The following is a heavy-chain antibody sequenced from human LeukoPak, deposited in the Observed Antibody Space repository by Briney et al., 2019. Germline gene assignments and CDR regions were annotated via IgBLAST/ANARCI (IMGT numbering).Heavy chain of an antibody. J-gene: IGHJ3*02. D-gene: IGHD3-22*01. CDR1: GFTFSNFG. CDR3: ARDLSGFTMIPYDAFDI. CDR2: ISESGDAT. Sequence: GGSLRLSCLASGFTFSNFGMSWVRHTAGKGLEWVSAISESGDATFYADSVQGRFTISRDNAKNSLYLQMNSLRAEDTAVYYCARDLSGFTMIPYDAFDIWGQGTMVTVSS. V-gene: IGHV3-23*01.